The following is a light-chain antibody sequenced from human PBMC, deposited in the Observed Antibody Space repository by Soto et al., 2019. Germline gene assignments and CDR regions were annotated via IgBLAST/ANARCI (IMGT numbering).Light chain of an antibody. CDR3: LSYAGSYTYV. Sequence: QSALTQPRSVSGSPGQSVTISCTGSSSDVGGYNSVSWYQQHPGKAPKLMIFDVNKRPSGVPDRFSGSKSGITASLTISGLQAEDEADYYCLSYAGSYTYVFGTGTQLTVL. CDR2: DVN. V-gene: IGLV2-11*01. J-gene: IGLJ7*01. CDR1: SSDVGGYNS.